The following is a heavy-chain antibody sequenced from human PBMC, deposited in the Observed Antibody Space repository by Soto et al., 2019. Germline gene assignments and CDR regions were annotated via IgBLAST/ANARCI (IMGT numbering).Heavy chain of an antibody. CDR2: VYSGGST. CDR1: GLTVSSNY. CDR3: ARERPGGEGDCFDL. Sequence: EVQLVETGGGLIQPGGSLRLSCAASGLTVSSNYMNWVRQAPGKGLEWVSVVYSGGSTHYAGAVKGRVIITRDNSKNKMYLQMNSLRVEAKAVYYCARERPGGEGDCFDLWGQGTMVTVSS. D-gene: IGHD2-21*01. J-gene: IGHJ3*01. V-gene: IGHV3-53*02.